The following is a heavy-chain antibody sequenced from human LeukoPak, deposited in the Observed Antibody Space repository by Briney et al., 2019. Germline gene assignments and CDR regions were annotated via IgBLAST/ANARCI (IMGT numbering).Heavy chain of an antibody. V-gene: IGHV4-4*07. CDR3: ASMDNWNAQVDY. J-gene: IGHJ4*02. CDR1: GGSISSYY. Sequence: SETLSLTCTVSGGSISSYYWSWIWQPAGKGLEWIGRIYTIGSTHYNPSLKHRVTMSVDTSKNQFSLKLSSVTAADTAVYYCASMDNWNAQVDYLGQGTLVTVSS. CDR2: IYTIGST. D-gene: IGHD1-20*01.